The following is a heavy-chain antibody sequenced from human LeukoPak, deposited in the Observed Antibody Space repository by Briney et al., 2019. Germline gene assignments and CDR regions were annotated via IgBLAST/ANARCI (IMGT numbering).Heavy chain of an antibody. Sequence: SVKVSCKASGGTFSSYAISWVRQAPGQGLEWMGGIIPIFGTANYAQKFQGRVTITADESTSTAYMELSSLRSEDTAVYYCARVRSSIVVAGTGLDIWGQGTMVTVSS. CDR3: ARVRSSIVVAGTGLDI. CDR1: GGTFSSYA. CDR2: IIPIFGTA. D-gene: IGHD6-19*01. V-gene: IGHV1-69*13. J-gene: IGHJ3*02.